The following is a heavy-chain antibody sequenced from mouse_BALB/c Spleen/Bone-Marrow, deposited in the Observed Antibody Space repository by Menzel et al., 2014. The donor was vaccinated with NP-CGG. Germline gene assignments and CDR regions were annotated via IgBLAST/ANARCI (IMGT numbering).Heavy chain of an antibody. D-gene: IGHD4-1*01. J-gene: IGHJ2*01. Sequence: EVKLVESGGGLVQPGGSRKLSCAASGFTFSSFGMHWVRQAPERGLEWVAYISSGSSTIFYADTVKGRFTISRDNPKNTLFLQMTSLRSEDTVMYYCARGGNWEDFDYWGQGTTLTVSS. CDR1: GFTFSSFG. V-gene: IGHV5-17*02. CDR3: ARGGNWEDFDY. CDR2: ISSGSSTI.